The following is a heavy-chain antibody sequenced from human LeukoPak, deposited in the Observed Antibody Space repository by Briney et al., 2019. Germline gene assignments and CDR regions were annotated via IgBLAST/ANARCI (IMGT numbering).Heavy chain of an antibody. J-gene: IGHJ4*02. V-gene: IGHV1-2*02. CDR3: ARDRAGFGELGLFDY. Sequence: ASVKVSCKAFGYTFTGYYMHWVRQAPGQGLEWMGWINPNSGGTNYAQKFQGRVTMTRDTSISTAYMELSRLRSDDTAVYYCARDRAGFGELGLFDYWGQGTLVTVSS. CDR1: GYTFTGYY. D-gene: IGHD3-10*01. CDR2: INPNSGGT.